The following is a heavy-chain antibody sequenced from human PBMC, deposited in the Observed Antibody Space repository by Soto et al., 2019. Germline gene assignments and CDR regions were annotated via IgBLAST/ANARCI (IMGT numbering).Heavy chain of an antibody. CDR3: AKDAPGYYDSSGYLNWFDP. D-gene: IGHD3-22*01. CDR2: ISYDGSNK. Sequence: GGSLRLSCAASGFTFSSYGMHWVRQAPGKGLEWVAVISYDGSNKYYADSVKGRFTISRDNSKNTLYLQMNSLRAEETAVYYCAKDAPGYYDSSGYLNWFDPWGQGTLVTVSS. J-gene: IGHJ5*02. CDR1: GFTFSSYG. V-gene: IGHV3-30*18.